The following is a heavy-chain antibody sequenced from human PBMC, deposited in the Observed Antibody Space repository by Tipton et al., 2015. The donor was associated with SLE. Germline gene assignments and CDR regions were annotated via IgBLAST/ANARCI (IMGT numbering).Heavy chain of an antibody. CDR1: GFTFDDYG. D-gene: IGHD3-22*01. Sequence: GSLRLSCAASGFTFDDYGMSWVRQAPGKGLEWVSGINWNGGSTGYADSVKGRFTISRDNSKNTLYLQMNSLRAEDTAVYYCARARDTYYYDSSGYNAFDIWGQGTMVTVSS. V-gene: IGHV3-20*04. CDR2: INWNGGST. J-gene: IGHJ3*02. CDR3: ARARDTYYYDSSGYNAFDI.